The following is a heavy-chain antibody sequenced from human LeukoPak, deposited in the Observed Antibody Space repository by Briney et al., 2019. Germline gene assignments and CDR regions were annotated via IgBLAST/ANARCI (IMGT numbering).Heavy chain of an antibody. J-gene: IGHJ3*02. CDR3: AREGWDLNALDI. Sequence: GGSLRLSCAASGFTFSNYYMSWIRQAPGKGLVWVSYISSRSSNKEYADSVKGRFTISRDNSKNSLYLQMDSLRAEDPAIYYCAREGWDLNALDIWGQGTMVTVSP. CDR2: ISSRSSNK. D-gene: IGHD1-26*01. CDR1: GFTFSNYY. V-gene: IGHV3-11*04.